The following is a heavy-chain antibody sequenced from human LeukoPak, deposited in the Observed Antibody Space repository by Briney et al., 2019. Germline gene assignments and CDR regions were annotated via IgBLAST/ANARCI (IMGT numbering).Heavy chain of an antibody. Sequence: PSETLSLTCTVSGGSISSSSYYWGWIRQPPGKGLEWIASIYYSGSTYYNPSLKSRVTIFEDTSKNQFSLKLSSVTAADTAVYYCARLRYDILTGCFDYWGQGTLVTVSS. D-gene: IGHD3-9*01. J-gene: IGHJ4*02. CDR1: GGSISSSSYY. V-gene: IGHV4-39*01. CDR2: IYYSGST. CDR3: ARLRYDILTGCFDY.